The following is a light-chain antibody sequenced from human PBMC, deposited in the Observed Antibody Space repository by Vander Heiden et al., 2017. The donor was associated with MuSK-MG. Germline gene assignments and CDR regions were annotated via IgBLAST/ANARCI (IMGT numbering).Light chain of an antibody. J-gene: IGKJ4*01. CDR3: QQSVSLPIT. CDR2: AAS. CDR1: QTIRNY. Sequence: DIQMTQSPSSLSPSVGDRVTITCRASQTIRNYLNWYQQKPGEAPRLLIYAASSLQSGVPSRFSGSGSGTDFTLTIRRLHPEDSATYYCQQSVSLPITFGGGTKVEIK. V-gene: IGKV1-39*01.